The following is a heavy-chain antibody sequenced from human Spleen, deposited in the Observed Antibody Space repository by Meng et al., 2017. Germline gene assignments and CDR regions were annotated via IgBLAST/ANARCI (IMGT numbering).Heavy chain of an antibody. D-gene: IGHD2-15*01. Sequence: QVQLVQSGAEVKKPGSSVKVSCKASGGTFSSYAISWVRQAPGQGLEWMGGIIPILGIANYAQKFQGRVTITADKSTSTAYMELSSLRSEDTAVYYCAREGATEDWRISWFDPWGQGTLVTVSS. CDR2: IIPILGIA. CDR3: AREGATEDWRISWFDP. CDR1: GGTFSSYA. J-gene: IGHJ5*02. V-gene: IGHV1-69*10.